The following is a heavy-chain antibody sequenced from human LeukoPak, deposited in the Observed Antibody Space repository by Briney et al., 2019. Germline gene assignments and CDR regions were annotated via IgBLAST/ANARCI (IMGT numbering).Heavy chain of an antibody. Sequence: SVKVSCKASGYTFTSYGISWVRQAPGQGLEWMGGIIPIFGTANYAQKFQGRVTITTDESTSTAYMELSSLRSEDTAVYYCARDPRSYGDSYNWFDPWGQGTLVTVSS. J-gene: IGHJ5*02. CDR3: ARDPRSYGDSYNWFDP. V-gene: IGHV1-69*05. CDR1: GYTFTSYG. D-gene: IGHD4-17*01. CDR2: IIPIFGTA.